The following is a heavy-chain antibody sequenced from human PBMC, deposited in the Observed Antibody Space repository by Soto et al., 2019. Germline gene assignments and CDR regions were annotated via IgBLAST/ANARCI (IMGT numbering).Heavy chain of an antibody. D-gene: IGHD2-2*02. CDR1: GYTFTSYG. Sequence: ASVKVSCKASGYTFTSYGISWVRQAPGQGLEWMGWISAYNGNTNYAQKLQGRVTMTTDTSTSTAYMELRSLRSDDTAVYYCARVPGRYWSSTSCYTGASYYYYGMDVWGQGTTVTVSS. V-gene: IGHV1-18*01. J-gene: IGHJ6*02. CDR3: ARVPGRYWSSTSCYTGASYYYYGMDV. CDR2: ISAYNGNT.